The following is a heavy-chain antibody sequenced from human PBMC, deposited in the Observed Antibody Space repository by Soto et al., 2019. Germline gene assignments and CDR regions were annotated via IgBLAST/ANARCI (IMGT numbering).Heavy chain of an antibody. CDR1: GFTFSSYG. CDR3: SRGGTIFGVVVYYYYGMDV. D-gene: IGHD3-3*01. J-gene: IGHJ6*02. V-gene: IGHV3-33*01. CDR2: IWYEGSNK. Sequence: GGSLRLSCAASGFTFSSYGMHWVRQAPGKGLEWVAVIWYEGSNKYYADSVKGRFTISRDNSKNTLYLQMNSLRAEDTAVYYCSRGGTIFGVVVYYYYGMDVWGQGTTVTVSS.